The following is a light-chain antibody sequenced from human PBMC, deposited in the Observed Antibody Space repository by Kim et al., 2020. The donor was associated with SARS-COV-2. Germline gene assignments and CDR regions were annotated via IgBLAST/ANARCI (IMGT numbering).Light chain of an antibody. V-gene: IGLV1-40*01. CDR3: QSYDSSLSGYV. CDR1: SSNIGAGYD. CDR2: GNS. Sequence: QSVLTQPPSASGAPGQRVTISCTGSSSNIGAGYDVPWYQQLPGTAPKLLIYGNSNRPSGVPDRFSGSKSGTSASLAITGLQAEDEADYYCQSYDSSLSGYVFGGGTQLTVL. J-gene: IGLJ3*02.